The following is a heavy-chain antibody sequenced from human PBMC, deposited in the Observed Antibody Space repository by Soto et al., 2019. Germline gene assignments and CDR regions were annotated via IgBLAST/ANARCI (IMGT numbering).Heavy chain of an antibody. CDR2: ISEDSGTT. J-gene: IGHJ4*02. D-gene: IGHD1-26*01. CDR3: ANDNNWEDPG. V-gene: IGHV3-23*01. CDR1: GFNFNTNG. Sequence: LRLSCATSGFNFNTNGMTWVRQAPGKGLEWVSIISEDSGTTYYAESAKGRFTVSRDNSKNTLYLQMNSLRAEDTATYYCANDNNWEDPGWGQGTLVTVSS.